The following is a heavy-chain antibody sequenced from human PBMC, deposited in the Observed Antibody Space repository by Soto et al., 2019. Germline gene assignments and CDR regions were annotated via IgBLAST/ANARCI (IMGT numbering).Heavy chain of an antibody. D-gene: IGHD5-12*01. V-gene: IGHV1-69*02. Sequence: ASVKVSCKASGGTFSSYTISWVRQAPGQGLEWMGRIIPILGIANYAQKFQGRVTITADKSTSTAYMELSSLRSEDTAVYYCARGHSGYDFGLSADAFDIWGQGTMVTVSS. CDR1: GGTFSSYT. CDR3: ARGHSGYDFGLSADAFDI. J-gene: IGHJ3*02. CDR2: IIPILGIA.